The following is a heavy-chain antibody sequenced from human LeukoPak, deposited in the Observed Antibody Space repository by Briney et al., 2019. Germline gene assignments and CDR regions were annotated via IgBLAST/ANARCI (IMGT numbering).Heavy chain of an antibody. CDR2: ISYDGSNK. CDR1: GFTFSSYA. J-gene: IGHJ3*02. D-gene: IGHD6-19*01. V-gene: IGHV3-30*04. CDR3: AKGQQWLQTDAFDI. Sequence: PGRSLRLSCAASGFTFSSYAMHWVRQAPGKGLEWVAVISYDGSNKYYADSVKGRFTISRDNSKNTLYLQMNSLRAEDTAVYYCAKGQQWLQTDAFDIWGQGTMVTVSS.